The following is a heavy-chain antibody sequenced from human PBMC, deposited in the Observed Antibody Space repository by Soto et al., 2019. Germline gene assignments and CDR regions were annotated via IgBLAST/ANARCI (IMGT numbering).Heavy chain of an antibody. J-gene: IGHJ6*03. D-gene: IGHD6-13*01. CDR1: GFTFSNAW. CDR2: IKSKTDGGTT. V-gene: IGHV3-15*01. Sequence: EVQLVESGGGLVKPGGSLRLSCAASGFTFSNAWMSWVRQAPGKGLEWVGRIKSKTDGGTTDYAAPVKGRFTISRDDSKNTLYLQMNSLKTEDTAVYYCTTVTESVAAAGQDYYYYYYMDVWGKGTTVTVSS. CDR3: TTVTESVAAAGQDYYYYYYMDV.